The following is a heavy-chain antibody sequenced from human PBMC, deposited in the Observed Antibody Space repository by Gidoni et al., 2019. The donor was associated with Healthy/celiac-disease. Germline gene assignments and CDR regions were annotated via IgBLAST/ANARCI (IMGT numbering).Heavy chain of an antibody. J-gene: IGHJ6*02. D-gene: IGHD3-16*01. Sequence: EVQLVESGGGLVQPGGSLRLSCAASGFTFSSYAMSWVRQAPGKGLEWGAAISGSGGSTYYSDSVKGRFTISRDNSKNTLYLQMNSLRAEDTAVYYCAKDSSVGLSPGHYYYYGMDVWGQGTTVTVSS. V-gene: IGHV3-23*04. CDR1: GFTFSSYA. CDR2: ISGSGGST. CDR3: AKDSSVGLSPGHYYYYGMDV.